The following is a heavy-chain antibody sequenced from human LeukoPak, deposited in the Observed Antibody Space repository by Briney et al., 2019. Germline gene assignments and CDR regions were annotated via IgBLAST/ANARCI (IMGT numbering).Heavy chain of an antibody. J-gene: IGHJ4*02. CDR1: GFTFSNYA. CDR2: ISYDGRNK. V-gene: IGHV3-30*04. CDR3: VRDILYCSTSRCYTFDC. D-gene: IGHD2-2*02. Sequence: GSLRLSCAASGFTFSNYAMHWVRQAPGKGLEWVAVISYDGRNKYYADSVKGRFTISRDNSKNTPYLQMNSLRAEDTAVYYCVRDILYCSTSRCYTFDCWGQGTLVTVSS.